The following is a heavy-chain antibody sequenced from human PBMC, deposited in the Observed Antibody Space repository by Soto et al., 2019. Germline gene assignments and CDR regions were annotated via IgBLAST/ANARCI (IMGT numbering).Heavy chain of an antibody. J-gene: IGHJ4*02. V-gene: IGHV4-59*08. CDR3: GRELIY. CDR2: IYDSGST. D-gene: IGHD1-26*01. Sequence: GKGLEWIGYIYDSGSTYYNSSLKSRVTMSVDTSKNQFSLKLSSVTAADTAVYYCGRELIYWGKGTPVLVFS.